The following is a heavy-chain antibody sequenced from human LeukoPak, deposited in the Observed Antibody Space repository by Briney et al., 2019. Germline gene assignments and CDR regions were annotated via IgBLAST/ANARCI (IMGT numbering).Heavy chain of an antibody. D-gene: IGHD3-22*01. Sequence: GGSLRLSCAASGFIFSSFGMHWVRQGPGKWLEWVAFIRYDESNKYYADSVKGRFTISRDNSKNTVYLQMNSLRGEDTAVYFCARQMIEGRHYYSMDVWGKGTSVTVSS. V-gene: IGHV3-30*02. CDR2: IRYDESNK. J-gene: IGHJ6*03. CDR3: ARQMIEGRHYYSMDV. CDR1: GFIFSSFG.